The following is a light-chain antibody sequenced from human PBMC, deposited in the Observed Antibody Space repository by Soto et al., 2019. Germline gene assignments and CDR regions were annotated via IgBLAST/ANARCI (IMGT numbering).Light chain of an antibody. CDR2: KAS. CDR1: QSISSW. CDR3: QQYNSYPT. J-gene: IGKJ4*01. V-gene: IGKV1-5*03. Sequence: DIQMTQSPCTLSASVGDRVTITCRASQSISSWLAWYQQKPGKAPNLLIYKASSLESGVPSRFSGSGSGTEFTLTISSLQPDDFATYYCQQYNSYPTFGGGTKVEIK.